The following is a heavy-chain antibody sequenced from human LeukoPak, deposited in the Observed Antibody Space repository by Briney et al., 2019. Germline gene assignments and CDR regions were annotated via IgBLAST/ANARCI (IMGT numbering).Heavy chain of an antibody. CDR1: GGTFSSYA. V-gene: IGHV1-69*13. CDR3: ARGSGLGSYYDWFDP. J-gene: IGHJ5*02. Sequence: ASVKVSCKASGGTFSSYAISWVRQAPGQGLEWMGGIIPIFGTANYAQKFQGRVTITADESTGTAYMELSSLRSEDTAVYYCARGSGLGSYYDWFDPWGQGTLVTVSS. D-gene: IGHD1-26*01. CDR2: IIPIFGTA.